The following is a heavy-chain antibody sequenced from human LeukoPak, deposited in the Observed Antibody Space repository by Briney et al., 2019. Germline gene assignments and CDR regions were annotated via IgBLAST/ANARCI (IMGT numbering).Heavy chain of an antibody. CDR1: GFTFSDYY. J-gene: IGHJ3*02. D-gene: IGHD3-22*01. Sequence: GGSLRLSCAASGFTFSDYYMSWIRQAPGKGLEWVSYISSSGSTIYYADSVKGRFTISRDNAKNSLYLQMNSLRAEDTAVYYCARDGAYYYNSSGYYPDAFDIWGQGTMVTVSS. V-gene: IGHV3-11*01. CDR3: ARDGAYYYNSSGYYPDAFDI. CDR2: ISSSGSTI.